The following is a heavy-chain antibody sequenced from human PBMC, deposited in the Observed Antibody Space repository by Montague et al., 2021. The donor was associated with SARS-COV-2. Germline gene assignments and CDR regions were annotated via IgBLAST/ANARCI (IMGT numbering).Heavy chain of an antibody. CDR2: IYYSGST. CDR3: ARHVPFVVVNAIHDTFDI. V-gene: IGHV4-59*08. J-gene: IGHJ3*02. CDR1: GGSISTYY. Sequence: SETLSLTCTVSGGSISTYYWSWIRQPPGKGLEWIGYIYYSGSTNYNPSLKSRVTISVDTSKNQFSLKLSPVTAADTAVYYCARHVPFVVVNAIHDTFDIWGQGTMVTVSS. D-gene: IGHD2-21*01.